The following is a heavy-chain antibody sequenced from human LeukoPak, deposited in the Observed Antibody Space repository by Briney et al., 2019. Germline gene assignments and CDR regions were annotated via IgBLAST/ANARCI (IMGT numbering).Heavy chain of an antibody. Sequence: GGSLRLSCAASGFTFSSYSMNWVRHAPPKGLELVSYISSSTSTIYYADSVKGRFTISRDNAKNSLYLQMNSLRAEDTAVYYCARVQQWLFHFYYWGPGTLVTVSS. J-gene: IGHJ4*02. V-gene: IGHV3-48*01. CDR3: ARVQQWLFHFYY. CDR1: GFTFSSYS. D-gene: IGHD6-19*01. CDR2: ISSSTSTI.